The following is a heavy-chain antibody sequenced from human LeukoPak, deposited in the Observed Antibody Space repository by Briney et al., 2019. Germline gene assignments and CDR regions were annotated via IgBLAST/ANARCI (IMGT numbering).Heavy chain of an antibody. D-gene: IGHD3-22*01. Sequence: GGSLRLSCAASGFTFSSYSMNWVRQAPGKGLEWVSSISSSSSYIYYADSVKGRFTISRDNAKNSLYLQMNSLRAEDTAVYYCARDIPYYYDSSGYNFDYGGQGTLVTVSS. CDR1: GFTFSSYS. V-gene: IGHV3-21*01. CDR2: ISSSSSYI. CDR3: ARDIPYYYDSSGYNFDY. J-gene: IGHJ4*02.